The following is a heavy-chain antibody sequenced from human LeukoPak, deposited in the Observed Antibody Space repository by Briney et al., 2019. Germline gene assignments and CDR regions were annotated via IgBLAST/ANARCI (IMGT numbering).Heavy chain of an antibody. Sequence: GGSLRLSCAASGFTFSRHGMHWVRQAPGKGLEWVAFIRYNGNNQYYADSVKGRFTISRDNSKNTLYLQMNSLKGDDTAVYYCAKDSAFYYIDVWGKGTTVIISS. D-gene: IGHD3-10*01. CDR2: IRYNGNNQ. CDR1: GFTFSRHG. CDR3: AKDSAFYYIDV. J-gene: IGHJ6*03. V-gene: IGHV3-30*02.